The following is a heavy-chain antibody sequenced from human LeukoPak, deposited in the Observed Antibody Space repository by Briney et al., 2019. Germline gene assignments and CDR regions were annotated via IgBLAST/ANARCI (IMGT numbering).Heavy chain of an antibody. V-gene: IGHV4-59*01. CDR3: ARLLYDFWSGYHNWFDP. D-gene: IGHD3-3*01. CDR2: IYYSGST. J-gene: IGHJ5*02. Sequence: PSETLSLTCTVSGGSISSYYWSWIRQPPGKGLEWIGYIYYSGSTNYNPSLTSRVTISVDTSKNQFSLKLSSVTAADTAVYYCARLLYDFWSGYHNWFDPWGQGTLVTVSS. CDR1: GGSISSYY.